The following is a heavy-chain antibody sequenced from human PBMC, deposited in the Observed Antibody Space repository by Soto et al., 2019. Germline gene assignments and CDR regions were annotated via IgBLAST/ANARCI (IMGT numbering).Heavy chain of an antibody. CDR3: ARDHCRDGYNCHPGPPDY. CDR2: IIPIFGTA. CDR1: GGTFSSYA. J-gene: IGHJ4*02. V-gene: IGHV1-69*13. Sequence: GASVKVSCKASGGTFSSYAISWVRQAPGQGLEWMGGIIPIFGTANYAQKFQGRVTITADESTSTAYMELSSLRSEDTAVYYCARDHCRDGYNCHPGPPDYWGQGTLVTVSS. D-gene: IGHD5-12*01.